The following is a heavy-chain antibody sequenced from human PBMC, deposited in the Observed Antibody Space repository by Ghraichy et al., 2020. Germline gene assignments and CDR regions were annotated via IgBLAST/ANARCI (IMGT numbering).Heavy chain of an antibody. D-gene: IGHD3-10*01. CDR3: ARDSDYYYGSGSHYYYYGMNV. Sequence: ASVKVSCKASGYTFTSYGISWVRQAPGQGLEWMGWISANNGNTNYAQTLKGRVTMTTYTSTSTAYLELRSLRSDDTAVYYCARDSDYYYGSGSHYYYYGMNVWGQGTTVTVSS. J-gene: IGHJ6*02. CDR2: ISANNGNT. V-gene: IGHV1-18*01. CDR1: GYTFTSYG.